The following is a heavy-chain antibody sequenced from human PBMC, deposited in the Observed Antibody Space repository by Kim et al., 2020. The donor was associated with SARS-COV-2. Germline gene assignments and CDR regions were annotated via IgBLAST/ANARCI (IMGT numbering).Heavy chain of an antibody. D-gene: IGHD6-13*01. CDR1: GGSISSSSYY. CDR3: ARDSSSWYGDY. V-gene: IGHV4-39*07. CDR2: IYYSGST. Sequence: SETLSLTCTVSGGSISSSSYYWGWIRQPPGKGLEWIGSIYYSGSTYYNPSLKSRVTISVDTSKNQFSLKLSSVTAADTAVYYCARDSSSWYGDYWGQGTLVTVSS. J-gene: IGHJ4*02.